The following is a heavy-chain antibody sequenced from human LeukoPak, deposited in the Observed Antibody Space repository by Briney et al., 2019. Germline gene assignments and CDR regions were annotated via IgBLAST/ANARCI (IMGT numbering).Heavy chain of an antibody. CDR3: AHRRRYGGNSHFDY. J-gene: IGHJ4*02. V-gene: IGHV2-5*02. D-gene: IGHD4-23*01. CDR1: GFSLSTSGVG. Sequence: SGPTLVKPAQTLTLTCTCSGFSLSTSGVGVGWIRQPPGKALEWLALIYWDDDKRYSPSLNSRLTITKDTSKNQVVLTMTNMDPVDTATYYCAHRRRYGGNSHFDYWGQGTLATVSS. CDR2: IYWDDDK.